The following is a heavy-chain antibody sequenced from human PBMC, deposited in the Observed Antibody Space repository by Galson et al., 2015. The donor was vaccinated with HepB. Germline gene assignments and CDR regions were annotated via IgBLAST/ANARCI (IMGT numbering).Heavy chain of an antibody. V-gene: IGHV1-69*13. CDR1: GGTFSSYA. CDR3: ARSPSYYGTLDDPYYYYYGMDV. Sequence: SVKVSCKASGGTFSSYAISWVRQAPGQGLEWMGGIIPIFGTANYAQKFQGRVTITADESTSTAYMELSSLRSEDTAVYYCARSPSYYGTLDDPYYYYYGMDVWGQGTTVTVSS. D-gene: IGHD3-10*01. J-gene: IGHJ6*02. CDR2: IIPIFGTA.